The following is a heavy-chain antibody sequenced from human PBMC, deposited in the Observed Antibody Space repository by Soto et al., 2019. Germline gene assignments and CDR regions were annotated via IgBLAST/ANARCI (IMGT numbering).Heavy chain of an antibody. CDR2: IHHNGST. V-gene: IGHV4-31*03. J-gene: IGHJ1*01. D-gene: IGHD3-10*01. Sequence: QVQLQESGPGLVKASQTLSLTCNVSGGSISSGGYYWTWIRQHPGKGLEWIGNIHHNGSTFYNPSLKSRVSIPVDTSKNQFSLKLSSVTAADTAVYFCVRGVLSWGQGTLVTVSS. CDR1: GGSISSGGYY. CDR3: VRGVLS.